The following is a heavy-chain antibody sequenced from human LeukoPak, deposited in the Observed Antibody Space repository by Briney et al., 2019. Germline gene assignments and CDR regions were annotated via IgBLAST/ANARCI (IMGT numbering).Heavy chain of an antibody. Sequence: GGSLRLSCGASGFTFSSYAMHWVRQAPGKGLEWVAVISYDGSNKYYADSVKGRFTISRDNSKNTLYLQMNSLRAEDTAVYYCARDMVTTYGMDVWGQGTTVTVSS. CDR3: ARDMVTTYGMDV. D-gene: IGHD4-17*01. V-gene: IGHV3-30-3*01. CDR1: GFTFSSYA. CDR2: ISYDGSNK. J-gene: IGHJ6*02.